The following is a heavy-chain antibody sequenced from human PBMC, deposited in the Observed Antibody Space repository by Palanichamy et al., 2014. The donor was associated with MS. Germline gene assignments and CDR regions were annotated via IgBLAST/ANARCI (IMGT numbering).Heavy chain of an antibody. D-gene: IGHD2/OR15-2a*01. Sequence: QVQLQESGPGLVKPSETPSLTCAVSGAPISSRGYWSWVRQPPGMGLEWIGEITHRGNSNYNPSLKSRVTISMDRSTNHFSLRLNSVTAADTAIYYCASLDRQAVIDWGQGTLVTVSS. V-gene: IGHV4-4*02. CDR1: GAPISSRGY. J-gene: IGHJ1*01. CDR2: ITHRGNS. CDR3: ASLDRQAVID.